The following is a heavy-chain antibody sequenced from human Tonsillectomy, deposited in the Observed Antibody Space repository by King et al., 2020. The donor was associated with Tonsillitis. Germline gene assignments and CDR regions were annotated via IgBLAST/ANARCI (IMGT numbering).Heavy chain of an antibody. J-gene: IGHJ6*02. CDR3: ARAPSAAPRSYYYYGMDV. V-gene: IGHV3-33*01. CDR2: ICVDGGNK. D-gene: IGHD2-2*01. Sequence: VQLVESGGGVVQPGRSLRLSCAASGFTFSSYDMHWVRQAPGKGLEWGAVICVDGGNKYYADSVKGRFPVSRGNSKNTLCVQMNSLRAEDTAVYYCARAPSAAPRSYYYYGMDVWGQGTTVTVSS. CDR1: GFTFSSYD.